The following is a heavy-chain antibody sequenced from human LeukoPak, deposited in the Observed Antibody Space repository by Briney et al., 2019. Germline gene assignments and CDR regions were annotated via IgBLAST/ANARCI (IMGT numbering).Heavy chain of an antibody. J-gene: IGHJ4*02. D-gene: IGHD2-2*02. CDR2: INHSGST. V-gene: IGHV4-34*01. CDR1: GGSFRGYY. Sequence: ASETLSLTCAVYGGSFRGYYWSWIRQPPGKGLEWIGEINHSGSTNYNPSLKSRVTISLDTSKNQISLKLSSVTAADTAVYYCAREGYCSSTNCYNFNYWGQGTLVTVSS. CDR3: AREGYCSSTNCYNFNY.